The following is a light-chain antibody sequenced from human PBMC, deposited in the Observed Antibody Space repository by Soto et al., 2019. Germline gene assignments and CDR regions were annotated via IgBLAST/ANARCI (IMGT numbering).Light chain of an antibody. CDR2: GGS. V-gene: IGKV1-39*01. CDR3: QQSYNIPFT. CDR1: QNIHSF. Sequence: DIQMTQSPSSLAASVGERVTITCRASQNIHSFLNWYQQKPGKAPQVLIYGGSALQSGVPSRFSGGGSGTDFTLTISSLQPEDFASYFCQQSYNIPFTFGPGTRVDI. J-gene: IGKJ3*01.